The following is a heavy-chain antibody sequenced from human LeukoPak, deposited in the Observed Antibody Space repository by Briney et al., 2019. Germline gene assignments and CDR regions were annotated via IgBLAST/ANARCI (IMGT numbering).Heavy chain of an antibody. D-gene: IGHD5-12*01. CDR3: ARARRGYSGYDTLDY. Sequence: ASVKVSCKASGGTFSSYAISWVRQAPGQGLEWMGRIIPIFGTANYAQKFQGRVTITADKSTSTAYMELSSLRSEDTAVYYCARARRGYSGYDTLDYWGQGTLVTVSS. CDR1: GGTFSSYA. J-gene: IGHJ4*02. CDR2: IIPIFGTA. V-gene: IGHV1-69*06.